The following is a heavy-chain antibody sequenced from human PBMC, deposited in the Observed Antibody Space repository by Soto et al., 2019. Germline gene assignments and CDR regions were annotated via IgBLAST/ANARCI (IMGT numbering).Heavy chain of an antibody. CDR1: GGSFSGYY. J-gene: IGHJ4*02. CDR2: INHSGST. D-gene: IGHD5-18*01. Sequence: LSLTCAVYGGSFSGYYWSWIRQPPGKGLEWIGEINHSGSTNYNPSLKSRVTISVDTSKNQFSLKLSSVTAADTAVYYCARGGGRIRGYSYGPTKTYFDYWGQGTLVTVSS. CDR3: ARGGGRIRGYSYGPTKTYFDY. V-gene: IGHV4-34*01.